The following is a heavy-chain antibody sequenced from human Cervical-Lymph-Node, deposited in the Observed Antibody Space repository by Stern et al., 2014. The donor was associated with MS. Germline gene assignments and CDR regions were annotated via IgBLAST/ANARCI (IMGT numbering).Heavy chain of an antibody. J-gene: IGHJ4*02. D-gene: IGHD3-22*01. CDR1: GGSISSGDYY. CDR3: ARGGEYYDSSGYSLLDY. Sequence: QVQLQESGPGLVKPSQTLSLTCTVSGGSISSGDYYWSWIRQPPGKGLEWIGYIYYRGSTYYNPSLKRRVPISVVTSKNQFSLKLSSVTAADTAVYYCARGGEYYDSSGYSLLDYWGQGTLVTVSS. CDR2: IYYRGST. V-gene: IGHV4-30-4*01.